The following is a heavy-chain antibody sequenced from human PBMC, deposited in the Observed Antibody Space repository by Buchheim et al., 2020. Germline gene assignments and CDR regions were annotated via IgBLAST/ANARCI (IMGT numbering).Heavy chain of an antibody. CDR1: GYTFTSYA. CDR3: ARDECSGGSCYLSVDY. CDR2: INAGNGNT. D-gene: IGHD2-15*01. V-gene: IGHV1-3*01. Sequence: QVQLVQSGAEVKKPGASVKVSCKASGYTFTSYAMHWVRQAPGQRLEWMGWINAGNGNTKYSQKFQGRVTITRDTSASTASMELSSLRSEDTAVYYCARDECSGGSCYLSVDYWGQGTL. J-gene: IGHJ4*02.